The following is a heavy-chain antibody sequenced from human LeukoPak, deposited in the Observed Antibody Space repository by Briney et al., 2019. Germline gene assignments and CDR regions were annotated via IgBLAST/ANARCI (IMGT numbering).Heavy chain of an antibody. CDR1: GGTFSSYA. CDR3: ARHQPYYGYDY. V-gene: IGHV1-69*04. J-gene: IGHJ4*02. D-gene: IGHD3-10*01. CDR2: IIPILGIA. Sequence: GASVTVSCKASGGTFSSYAISWVRRAPGQGLEWMGRIIPILGIANYAQKFQGRVTITADKSTSTAYMELSSLRPEDTAVYYCARHQPYYGYDYWGQGTLVTVSS.